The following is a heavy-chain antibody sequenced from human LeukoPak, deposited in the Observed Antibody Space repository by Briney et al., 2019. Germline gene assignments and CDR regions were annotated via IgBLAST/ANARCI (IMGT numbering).Heavy chain of an antibody. J-gene: IGHJ4*02. V-gene: IGHV1-2*02. CDR2: INPNSGGT. CDR1: GYTFTGYY. D-gene: IGHD1-26*01. CDR3: ARDPSGSYSPFDY. Sequence: ASVKVSCKASGYTFTGYYMHWVRQAPGQGLEWMGWINPNSGGTNYAQKFQGRVTMTRDTSISTAYMELSRLRSDDTAVYYCARDPSGSYSPFDYWGQGTLVNVSS.